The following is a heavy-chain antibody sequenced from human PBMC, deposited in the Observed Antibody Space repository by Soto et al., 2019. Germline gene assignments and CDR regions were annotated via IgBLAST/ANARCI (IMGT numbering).Heavy chain of an antibody. J-gene: IGHJ4*02. D-gene: IGHD6-19*01. V-gene: IGHV3-23*01. Sequence: EVQLLESGGGLVQPGGSLRLSCAASGFSFVNYAMNWVRQAPGKGLEWVSGLSGSGTSTYYADSVKGRFTISRDNSRDTLFLQMNSLTADDTAVYYCAKATTNGGWFNPFDSWGQGALVTFSS. CDR2: LSGSGTST. CDR1: GFSFVNYA. CDR3: AKATTNGGWFNPFDS.